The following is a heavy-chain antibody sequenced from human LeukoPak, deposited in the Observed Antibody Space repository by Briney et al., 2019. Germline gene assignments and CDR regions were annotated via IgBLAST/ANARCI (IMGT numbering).Heavy chain of an antibody. D-gene: IGHD2-21*02. Sequence: GASVKVSCKASGYTXTSYGISWVRQAPGQGLEWMGWISAYNGNTNYAQKLQGRVTMTTDTSTSTAYMELRSLRSDDTAVYYCARVRELLAYCGGDCYFDYWGQGTLVTVSS. CDR1: GYTXTSYG. CDR2: ISAYNGNT. CDR3: ARVRELLAYCGGDCYFDY. V-gene: IGHV1-18*01. J-gene: IGHJ4*02.